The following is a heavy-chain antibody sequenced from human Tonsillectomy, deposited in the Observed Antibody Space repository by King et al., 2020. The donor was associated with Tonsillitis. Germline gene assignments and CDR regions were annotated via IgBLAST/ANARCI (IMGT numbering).Heavy chain of an antibody. CDR3: ARDQSPGDSTGYLNY. D-gene: IGHD3-22*01. J-gene: IGHJ4*02. CDR2: ISYDGSEK. Sequence: VQLVESGGGVVQPGRSLRLSCAASGFTFSTYAMHWVRQAPGKGLEWVALISYDGSEKYHADSVRGRFTISRDNSKNTLYLQMNSLRAEDTAVYYCARDQSPGDSTGYLNYWGQGTLVTVSS. V-gene: IGHV3-30-3*01. CDR1: GFTFSTYA.